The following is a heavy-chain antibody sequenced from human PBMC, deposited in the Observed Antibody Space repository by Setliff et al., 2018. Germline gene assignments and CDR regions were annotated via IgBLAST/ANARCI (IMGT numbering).Heavy chain of an antibody. V-gene: IGHV3-13*03. D-gene: IGHD3-10*01. CDR1: GFTFSSYD. J-gene: IGHJ6*03. Sequence: PGGSLRLSCAACGFTFSSYDMHWVRQATGKGLEWVSAIGTAGDTYYPGSVKGQFTISRENAKNSLYLQMNSLRAGDTAVYYCARASRFGTIRYRGDYYMDVWGKGTTVTVSS. CDR3: ARASRFGTIRYRGDYYMDV. CDR2: IGTAGDT.